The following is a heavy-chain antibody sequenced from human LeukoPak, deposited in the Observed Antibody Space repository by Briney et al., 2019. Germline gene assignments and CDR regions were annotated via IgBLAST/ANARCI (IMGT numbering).Heavy chain of an antibody. D-gene: IGHD3-22*01. CDR1: GYSFTSYW. CDR3: ARLAGDSRGDDAFDL. V-gene: IGHV5-51*01. CDR2: IYPGDSDI. J-gene: IGHJ3*01. Sequence: GESLQISCQGSGYSFTSYWIGWVRQMPGKGLEWMGIIYPGDSDIRYSPSFQGQVTISVDKSMSTAYLQWSSLKASDTAMYYCARLAGDSRGDDAFDLWGQGTMVTVSS.